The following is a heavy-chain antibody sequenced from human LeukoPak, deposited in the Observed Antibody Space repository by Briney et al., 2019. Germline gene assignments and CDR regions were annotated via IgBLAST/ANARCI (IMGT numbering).Heavy chain of an antibody. Sequence: SETLSLTCAVYGGSFSGYYWSWIRQPPGKGLEWIGEINHSGSTNYNPSLKSRVTISVDTSKNQFSLKLSSVTAADTAVYYCARGLKPSIQLWLLFDYWGQGTLVTVSS. CDR1: GGSFSGYY. D-gene: IGHD5-18*01. CDR2: INHSGST. V-gene: IGHV4-34*01. J-gene: IGHJ4*02. CDR3: ARGLKPSIQLWLLFDY.